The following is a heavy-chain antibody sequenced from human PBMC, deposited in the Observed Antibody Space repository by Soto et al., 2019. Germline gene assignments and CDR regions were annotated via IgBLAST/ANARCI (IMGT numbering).Heavy chain of an antibody. V-gene: IGHV4-59*08. CDR3: ARRRRTVTTDYFDY. D-gene: IGHD4-17*01. CDR1: GGPISDYY. J-gene: IGHJ4*02. CDR2: IYYSGST. Sequence: SETLSLTCTVSGGPISDYYWIWIRQPPGKGLEWIGYIYYSGSTSYNPSLKGRVTMSVDTSKNQFSLKMSSVTAADTAVYYCARRRRTVTTDYFDYWGQGTLVTVSS.